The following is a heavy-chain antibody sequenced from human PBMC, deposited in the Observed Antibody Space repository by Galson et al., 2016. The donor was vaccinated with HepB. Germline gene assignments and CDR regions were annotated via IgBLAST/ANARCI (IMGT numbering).Heavy chain of an antibody. CDR2: INPSGGST. V-gene: IGHV1-46*03. J-gene: IGHJ2*01. Sequence: SVKVSCKASGYTFTSYYMHWVRQAPGQGLEWMGIINPSGGSTSYAQKFQGRVTMTRDTSMSTVYMELSSLRSEDTAVYYCARDEGYYDSSGYEGYFDLWGRGTLVTVSS. CDR3: ARDEGYYDSSGYEGYFDL. CDR1: GYTFTSYY. D-gene: IGHD3-22*01.